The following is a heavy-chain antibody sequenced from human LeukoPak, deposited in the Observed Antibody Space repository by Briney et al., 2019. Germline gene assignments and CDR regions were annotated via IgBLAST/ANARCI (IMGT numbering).Heavy chain of an antibody. CDR1: GLTVSNNY. CDR2: IFSGGGT. CDR3: ARDPGAAAGNLWS. J-gene: IGHJ5*02. V-gene: IGHV3-66*01. Sequence: GGSLRLSCVVSGLTVSNNYMTWVRQAPGKGLEWVSLIFSGGGTYYADSVKGRFTISRDSSKNALYLQMNSLRAEDTALYYCARDPGAAAGNLWSWGQGTLVTVSS. D-gene: IGHD6-25*01.